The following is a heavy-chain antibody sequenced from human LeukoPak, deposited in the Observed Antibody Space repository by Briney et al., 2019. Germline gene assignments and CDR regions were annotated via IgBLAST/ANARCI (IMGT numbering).Heavy chain of an antibody. CDR1: GGSISSYY. CDR3: ARTTSSGWPNWYFDL. J-gene: IGHJ2*01. CDR2: IYYSEST. D-gene: IGHD6-19*01. V-gene: IGHV4-59*01. Sequence: PSETLSLTCTVSGGSISSYYWSWIRQPPGKGLEWIGYIYYSESTNYNPSLKSRVTISVDTSKNQFSLKLSSVTAADTAVYYCARTTSSGWPNWYFDLWGRGTLVTVSS.